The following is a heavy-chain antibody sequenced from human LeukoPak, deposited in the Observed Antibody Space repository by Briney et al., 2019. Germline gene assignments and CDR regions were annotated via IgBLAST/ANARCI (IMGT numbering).Heavy chain of an antibody. V-gene: IGHV3-15*01. J-gene: IGHJ4*02. CDR2: IKSKGDGETT. Sequence: GGSLRLSCAASGFTFSSYSMTWVRQAPGKGLEWVGRIKSKGDGETTDYAAPVKGRFSMSRDDSKATMYLQMYSLEAEDTAVHYCTTDLGLTMIRGVIVYWGQGALVTVSS. D-gene: IGHD3-10*01. CDR1: GFTFSSYS. CDR3: TTDLGLTMIRGVIVY.